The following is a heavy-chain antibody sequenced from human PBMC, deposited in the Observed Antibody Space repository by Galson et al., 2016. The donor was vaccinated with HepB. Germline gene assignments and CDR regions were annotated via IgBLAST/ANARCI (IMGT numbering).Heavy chain of an antibody. CDR1: GFIFSIYA. J-gene: IGHJ4*02. CDR3: AKDPVADGLSYFDY. CDR2: ISGTSGST. V-gene: IGHV3-23*01. D-gene: IGHD4-23*01. Sequence: SLRLSCAASGFIFSIYAMSWVRQAPGKGLEWVSTISGTSGSTYYADSVKGRFTISRDNSKNTVYLQMNSLRAEDTAVYYCAKDPVADGLSYFDYWGQGTLVTVSS.